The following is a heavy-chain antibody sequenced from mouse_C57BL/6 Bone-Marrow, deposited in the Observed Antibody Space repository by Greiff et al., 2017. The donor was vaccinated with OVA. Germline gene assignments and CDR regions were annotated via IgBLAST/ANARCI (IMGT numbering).Heavy chain of an antibody. V-gene: IGHV1-15*01. CDR2: IDPETGGT. CDR1: GYTFTDYE. Sequence: VQLKESGAELVRPGASVTLSCKASGYTFTDYEMHWVKQTPVHGLEWIGAIDPETGGTAYNQKFKGKAILTADKSSSTAYMELRSLTSEDSAVYYCTRKLGDYWGQGTTLTVSS. J-gene: IGHJ2*01. D-gene: IGHD4-1*01. CDR3: TRKLGDY.